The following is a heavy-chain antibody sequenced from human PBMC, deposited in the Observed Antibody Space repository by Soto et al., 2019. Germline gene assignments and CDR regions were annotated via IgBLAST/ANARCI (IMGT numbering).Heavy chain of an antibody. Sequence: TGGSLRLSCGTSGLTFSNYAMSWVRQAPGGGLEWVSSMSGSSSTTYYADSVRGRFTISRDRSKNTLYLQMSSLRAEDTALYYCAKNQERELPRVIDFWGQGTLVTVSS. D-gene: IGHD1-7*01. V-gene: IGHV3-23*01. CDR2: MSGSSSTT. CDR3: AKNQERELPRVIDF. CDR1: GLTFSNYA. J-gene: IGHJ4*02.